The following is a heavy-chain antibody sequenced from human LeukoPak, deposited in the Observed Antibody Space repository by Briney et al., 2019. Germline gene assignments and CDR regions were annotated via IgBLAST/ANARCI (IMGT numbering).Heavy chain of an antibody. D-gene: IGHD6-13*01. CDR2: IYYSGST. CDR3: ARDKGGAAAGAGDAFDI. Sequence: SETLSLTCTVSGDSISSGDYYWSWTRQHPGKGLEWIGYIYYSGSTYYNPSLKSRVTISVDTSKNQFSLKLSSVTAADTAVYYCARDKGGAAAGAGDAFDIWGQGTMVTVSS. CDR1: GDSISSGDYY. V-gene: IGHV4-31*03. J-gene: IGHJ3*02.